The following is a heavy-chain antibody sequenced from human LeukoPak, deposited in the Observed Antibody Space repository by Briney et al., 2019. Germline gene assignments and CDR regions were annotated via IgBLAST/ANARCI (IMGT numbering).Heavy chain of an antibody. Sequence: GRSLRFSGAASGFTFDDYAMHRHRQAPGKGLEWVSGISWNSGSIGYADSVKGRFTISRDNAKNSLYLQMNSLRAEDTALYYCAKDIVAGDYYYYYMDVWGKGTTVTVSS. CDR2: ISWNSGSI. J-gene: IGHJ6*03. CDR1: GFTFDDYA. D-gene: IGHD6-19*01. V-gene: IGHV3-9*01. CDR3: AKDIVAGDYYYYYMDV.